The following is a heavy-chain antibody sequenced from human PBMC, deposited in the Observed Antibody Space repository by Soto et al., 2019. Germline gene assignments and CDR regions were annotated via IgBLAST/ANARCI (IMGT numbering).Heavy chain of an antibody. CDR2: ISKDGSNE. V-gene: IGHV3-30-3*01. Sequence: GGSLRLSCAASEFTFSWYALHWVRQAPGKGLEWVALISKDGSNEYYADSVKGRFTISRDNSKNTLYLQMNSLRVEDTAVYYCARVLSGWLVYYFDYWGQGTLVTVSS. J-gene: IGHJ4*02. D-gene: IGHD6-19*01. CDR3: ARVLSGWLVYYFDY. CDR1: EFTFSWYA.